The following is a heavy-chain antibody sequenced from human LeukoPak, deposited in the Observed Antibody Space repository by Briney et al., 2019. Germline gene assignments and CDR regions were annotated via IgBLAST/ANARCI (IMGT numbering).Heavy chain of an antibody. CDR3: AKDRHRGGYDPDGMDV. CDR2: ISYDGSNK. Sequence: GGSLRLSCAVSGFNFSIYVMHWVRQAPGKGLEWVAVISYDGSNKYYADSVKGRFTISRDNSKSTLYLQLNSLRADDTAVYYCAKDRHRGGYDPDGMDVWGQGTTVTVSS. V-gene: IGHV3-30*04. D-gene: IGHD5-24*01. J-gene: IGHJ6*02. CDR1: GFNFSIYV.